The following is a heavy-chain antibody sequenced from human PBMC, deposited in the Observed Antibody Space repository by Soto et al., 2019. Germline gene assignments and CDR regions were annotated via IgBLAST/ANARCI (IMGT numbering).Heavy chain of an antibody. J-gene: IGHJ6*02. CDR3: ARYYYGSGSYVYGYYYYYYGMDV. V-gene: IGHV4-39*01. D-gene: IGHD3-10*01. CDR1: GGSISSSSYY. CDR2: IYYSGST. Sequence: WETLSLTCTVSGGSISSSSYYWGWIRQPPGKGLEWIGSIYYSGSTYYNPSLKSRVTISVDTSKNQFSLKLSSVTAADTAVYYCARYYYGSGSYVYGYYYYYYGMDVWGQGTTVTVSS.